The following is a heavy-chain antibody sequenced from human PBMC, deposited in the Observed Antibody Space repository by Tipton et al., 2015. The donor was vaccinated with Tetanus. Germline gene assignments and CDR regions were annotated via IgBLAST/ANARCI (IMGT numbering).Heavy chain of an antibody. CDR1: GYTFSGYY. CDR2: IDPNSGHT. D-gene: IGHD3-22*01. Sequence: QVQLVQSGAEVKKPGASVKVSCKASGYTFSGYYLYWVRQAPGQGLEWMGWIDPNSGHTNYAQKFQGRVTMTRDTSISTAYMGLSRRRSDATAVYFCARDRGDYIYYGMDVWGPGTTVTVSS. V-gene: IGHV1-2*02. CDR3: ARDRGDYIYYGMDV. J-gene: IGHJ6*02.